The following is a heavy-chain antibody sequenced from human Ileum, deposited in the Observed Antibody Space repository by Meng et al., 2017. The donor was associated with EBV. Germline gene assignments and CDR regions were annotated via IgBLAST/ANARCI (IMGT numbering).Heavy chain of an antibody. V-gene: IGHV1-2*02. Sequence: QEQLVQSGGEVKKPGASVKVSCKASGYSFTGHYIHWVRQAPGQGLEWVGWIYPNSGGTRYAQKFEGRVTMTRDTSITTAYMELSSLKSDDTAVYYCARDGAGGNSFDFWGQGTLVTVSS. CDR1: GYSFTGHY. J-gene: IGHJ4*02. CDR2: IYPNSGGT. CDR3: ARDGAGGNSFDF. D-gene: IGHD3-16*01.